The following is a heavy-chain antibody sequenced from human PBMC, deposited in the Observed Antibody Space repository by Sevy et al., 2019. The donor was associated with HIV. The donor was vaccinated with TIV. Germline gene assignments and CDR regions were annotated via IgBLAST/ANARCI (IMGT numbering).Heavy chain of an antibody. CDR1: GGSISNYY. Sequence: SETLSLTCTVSGGSISNYYWSWIRQPAGKGLEWIGRIYSSGSTNYSPSLKSRVTMSVDTSRNQFSLRLTSVTAADTAVYDCARDLQGDSTSWYFFDYWGQGTLVTVSS. J-gene: IGHJ4*02. CDR2: IYSSGST. D-gene: IGHD6-13*01. CDR3: ARDLQGDSTSWYFFDY. V-gene: IGHV4-4*07.